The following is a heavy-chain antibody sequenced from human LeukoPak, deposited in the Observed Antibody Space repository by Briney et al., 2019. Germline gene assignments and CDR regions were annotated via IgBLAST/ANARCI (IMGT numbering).Heavy chain of an antibody. Sequence: GGSLRLSCAASGFTFSDYYMSWIRQAPGKGLEWVSYISSSGSTIHYADSVKGRFTISRDNAKNSLYLQMNGLRAEDTAVYYCARPPLRGYSYGGLEVWGQGTLVTVSS. CDR2: ISSSGSTI. J-gene: IGHJ4*02. V-gene: IGHV3-11*01. CDR1: GFTFSDYY. D-gene: IGHD5-18*01. CDR3: ARPPLRGYSYGGLEV.